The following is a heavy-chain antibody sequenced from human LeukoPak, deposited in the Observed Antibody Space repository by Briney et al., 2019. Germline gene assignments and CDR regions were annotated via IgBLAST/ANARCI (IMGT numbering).Heavy chain of an antibody. CDR2: IFYSGST. D-gene: IGHD6-13*01. J-gene: IGHJ4*02. CDR1: GGSISNYY. Sequence: SETLSLTCTVSGGSISNYYWNWIRQLPGKGLEWIGYIFYSGSTNYNPSLKSRVTISVDTSKNQLSLKLSSVTAADTAVYYCAGSSSWLYYFDYWGQGTLVTVSS. V-gene: IGHV4-59*01. CDR3: AGSSSWLYYFDY.